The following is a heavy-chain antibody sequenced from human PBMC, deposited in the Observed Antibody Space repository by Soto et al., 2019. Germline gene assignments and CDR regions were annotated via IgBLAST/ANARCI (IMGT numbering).Heavy chain of an antibody. Sequence: QVQLVQSGAEVKKPGASVKVSCKASGYTFTSYGISWVRQAPGQGLEWMGWISAYNGNTNYAQKLQGRVTMTTDTSTSTAYMELRSLRSDDTAVYYCARELTNIWGSYPLGAFGIWGQGTMVTVSS. D-gene: IGHD3-16*02. J-gene: IGHJ3*02. CDR3: ARELTNIWGSYPLGAFGI. V-gene: IGHV1-18*01. CDR2: ISAYNGNT. CDR1: GYTFTSYG.